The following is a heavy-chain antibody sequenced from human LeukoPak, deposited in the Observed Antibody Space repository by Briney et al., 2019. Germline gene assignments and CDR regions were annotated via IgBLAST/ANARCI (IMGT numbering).Heavy chain of an antibody. CDR1: GGSFSGYY. CDR3: ARRRSWFDP. V-gene: IGHV4-34*01. J-gene: IGHJ5*02. CDR2: INHSGST. Sequence: PSETLSLTCAAYGGSFSGYYWSWIRQPPGKGLEWIGEINHSGSTNYNPSLKSRVTISVDTSKNQFSLKLSSVTAADTAVYYCARRRSWFDPWGQGTLVTVSS.